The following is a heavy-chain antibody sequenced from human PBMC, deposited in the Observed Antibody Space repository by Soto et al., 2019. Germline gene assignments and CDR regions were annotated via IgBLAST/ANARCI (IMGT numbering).Heavy chain of an antibody. V-gene: IGHV1-69*12. CDR2: IIPIFGTA. CDR1: GGTFSSYA. J-gene: IGHJ6*02. Sequence: QVQLVQSGAEVKKPGSSVKVSCKASGGTFSSYAIGWVRQAPGQGLEWMGGIIPIFGTANYAQKFQGRVTITADESTSTAYMELSSLRSEDTAVYYCARDQVVVAARSYYYYGMDVWGQGTTVTVSS. D-gene: IGHD2-15*01. CDR3: ARDQVVVAARSYYYYGMDV.